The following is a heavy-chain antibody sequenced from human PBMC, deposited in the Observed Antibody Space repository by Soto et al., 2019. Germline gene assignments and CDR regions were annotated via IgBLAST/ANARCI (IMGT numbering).Heavy chain of an antibody. CDR1: GGTFSSYA. V-gene: IGHV1-69*01. CDR3: ARTGVIAVAGDYYYYGMDV. J-gene: IGHJ6*02. D-gene: IGHD6-19*01. Sequence: SVKVSCKASGGTFSSYAISWVRQAPGQGLEWMGGIIPIFGTANYAQKFQGRVTITADESTSTAYMELSSLRSEDTAVYYCARTGVIAVAGDYYYYGMDVWGQGTTVTVSS. CDR2: IIPIFGTA.